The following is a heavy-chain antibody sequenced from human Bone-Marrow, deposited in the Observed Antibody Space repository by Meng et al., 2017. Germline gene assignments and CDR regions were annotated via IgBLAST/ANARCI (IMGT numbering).Heavy chain of an antibody. J-gene: IGHJ4*02. CDR2: IYHSGST. V-gene: IGHV4-34*01. D-gene: IGHD3-22*01. Sequence: QLQHWGAGLLKPSETLSLPCAVYGGSFSGYYWSWNRQPPGKGLEWIGEIYHSGSTNYNPSLKSRVTISVDKSKNQFSLKLSSVTAADTAVYYCARDSRTYYYDSSGYTFDYWGQGTLVTVSS. CDR3: ARDSRTYYYDSSGYTFDY. CDR1: GGSFSGYY.